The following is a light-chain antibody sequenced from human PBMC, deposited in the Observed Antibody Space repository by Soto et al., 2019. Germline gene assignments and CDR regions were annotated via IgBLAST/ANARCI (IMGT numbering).Light chain of an antibody. CDR3: QQRSNWPSA. CDR1: QSVSSY. J-gene: IGKJ4*02. Sequence: EIVLTQSPATLSLSPGERATLSCRASQSVSSYLAWYQQRPGQAPRLLIYDASNRATGIPARFSGSGSRTDFAITISSLEAEDVAVYYCQQRSNWPSAFGGGTKVEIK. CDR2: DAS. V-gene: IGKV3-11*01.